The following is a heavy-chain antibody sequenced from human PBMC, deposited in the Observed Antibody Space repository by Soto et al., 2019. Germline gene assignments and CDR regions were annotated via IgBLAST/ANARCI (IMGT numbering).Heavy chain of an antibody. V-gene: IGHV1-69*13. CDR2: IIPIFGTA. Sequence: ASVKVPCKASGGTFSSYAISWVRQAPGQGLEWVGGIIPIFGTANYAQKFQGRVTITADESTSTAYMELSSLRSEDTVVYYCARGVLWFGEEGYFDYWGQGTLVTVSS. D-gene: IGHD3-10*01. CDR3: ARGVLWFGEEGYFDY. CDR1: GGTFSSYA. J-gene: IGHJ4*02.